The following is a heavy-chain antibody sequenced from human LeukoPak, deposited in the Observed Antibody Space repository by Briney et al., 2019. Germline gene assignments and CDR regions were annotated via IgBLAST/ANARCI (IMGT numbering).Heavy chain of an antibody. CDR3: TTDLGTYYHGSQRLIPIDY. D-gene: IGHD3-10*01. CDR1: GFTFTNAW. J-gene: IGHJ4*02. Sequence: GGSLRLSCVDSGFTFTNAWMSWVRQAPGKGLEWIGRIKSKTDGETTNYAELVRGRFTISRDDSKSAVYLQMNSLKIEDTAVYYCTTDLGTYYHGSQRLIPIDYWGQGTLVTVSS. V-gene: IGHV3-15*01. CDR2: IKSKTDGETT.